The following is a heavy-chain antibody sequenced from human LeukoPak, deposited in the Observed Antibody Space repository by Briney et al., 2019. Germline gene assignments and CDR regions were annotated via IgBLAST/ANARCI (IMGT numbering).Heavy chain of an antibody. J-gene: IGHJ4*02. V-gene: IGHV3-23*01. D-gene: IGHD2-8*01. CDR2: FGGSGGST. CDR1: GFTFSSYA. CDR3: AKRMVNRAIEY. Sequence: GGSLRLSCATSGFTFSSYAMSWVRQAPGKGLEWVSGFGGSGGSTYYAHSVKGRFTISRDISKNALYLQMNSLRAEDTAVYYCAKRMVNRAIEYWGQGTLVTVSS.